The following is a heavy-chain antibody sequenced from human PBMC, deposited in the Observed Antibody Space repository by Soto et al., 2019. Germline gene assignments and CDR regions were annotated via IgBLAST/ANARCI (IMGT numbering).Heavy chain of an antibody. CDR3: AKHTDFGSGSSWLGSDNMDTDAFDI. V-gene: IGHV4-39*01. Sequence: QLQLQESGPGLVKPSETLSLTCTVSGGSISSDIYYWGWIRQPPGKGLEWIGTIYYSVNTYYNPSLRSRVTISVDTSKNQFSLRLTSVTAADTAVYYCAKHTDFGSGSSWLGSDNMDTDAFDIWGQGTMVTVS. J-gene: IGHJ3*02. CDR2: IYYSVNT. D-gene: IGHD3-10*01. CDR1: GGSISSDIYY.